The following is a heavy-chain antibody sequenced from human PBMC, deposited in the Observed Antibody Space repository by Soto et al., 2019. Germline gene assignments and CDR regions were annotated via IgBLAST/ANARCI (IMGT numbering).Heavy chain of an antibody. D-gene: IGHD6-25*01. J-gene: IGHJ4*02. CDR2: ISYDGSNK. CDR1: GFIFSSYA. Sequence: QVQLVESGGGVVQPGRSLRLSCAASGFIFSSYAMHWVRQAPGKGLEWVAVISYDGSNKYYADSVKGRFTISRYNSKNILYLHMNSLRAEDTAVYYCAREGRLGSGFDYWGQGTLVTVSS. CDR3: AREGRLGSGFDY. V-gene: IGHV3-30-3*01.